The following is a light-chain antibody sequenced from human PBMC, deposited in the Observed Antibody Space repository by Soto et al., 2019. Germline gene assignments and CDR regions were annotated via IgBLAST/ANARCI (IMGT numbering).Light chain of an antibody. V-gene: IGKV1-39*01. J-gene: IGKJ1*01. CDR2: AAS. CDR3: QQYNRYWT. Sequence: EIQMTQSPSSLSASVGDRVSITCRASQTTNNYLNWYQLKPGKAPKLLIYAASTLQTGVPSRFTGSGSGTDFTLTISSLFPDDFATYYCQQYNRYWTFGQRGKVAIK. CDR1: QTTNNY.